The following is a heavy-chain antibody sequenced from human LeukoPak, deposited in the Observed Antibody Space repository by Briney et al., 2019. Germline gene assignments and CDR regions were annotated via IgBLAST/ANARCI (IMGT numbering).Heavy chain of an antibody. CDR3: AYCSSTSCYLGNWFDP. Sequence: GASVKVSCEASGGTFSSYAISWVRQAPGQGLEWMGRIIPILGIANYAQKFQGRVTITADKSTSTAYMELSSLRSEDTAVYYCAYCSSTSCYLGNWFDPWGQGTLVTVSS. CDR1: GGTFSSYA. J-gene: IGHJ5*02. CDR2: IIPILGIA. D-gene: IGHD2-2*01. V-gene: IGHV1-69*04.